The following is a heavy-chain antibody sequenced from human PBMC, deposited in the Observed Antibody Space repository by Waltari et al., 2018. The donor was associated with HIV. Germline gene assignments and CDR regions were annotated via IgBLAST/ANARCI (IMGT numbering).Heavy chain of an antibody. J-gene: IGHJ2*01. CDR3: ARHSGPYVHFFDL. CDR1: GVPLTSKNYY. Sequence: QLQESGPALVKPSETLSLSCSVSGVPLTSKNYYWGWVRQSPGKRLGWIASVYYGRKTSNNPSLKSRLSLSLDTSKNRLSLNVTSVTAADTAVYYCARHSGPYVHFFDLWGRGTLVTVTS. V-gene: IGHV4-39*01. CDR2: VYYGRKT. D-gene: IGHD3-16*01.